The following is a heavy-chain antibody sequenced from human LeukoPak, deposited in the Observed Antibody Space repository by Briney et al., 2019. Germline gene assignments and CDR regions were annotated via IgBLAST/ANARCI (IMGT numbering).Heavy chain of an antibody. J-gene: IGHJ4*02. Sequence: GGSLRLSCAASGFTFRKYAMTWVRQAPGKGLEWVAFIRSDGSEKNYAGSVKGRFTISRDNSKNTLYVQMNSLRADDTAVYYCAKHDSSSVYWGQGTLVTVSS. D-gene: IGHD3-22*01. CDR2: IRSDGSEK. CDR1: GFTFRKYA. CDR3: AKHDSSSVY. V-gene: IGHV3-30*02.